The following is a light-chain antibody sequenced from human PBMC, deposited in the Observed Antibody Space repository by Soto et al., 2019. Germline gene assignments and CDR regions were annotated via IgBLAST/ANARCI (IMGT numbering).Light chain of an antibody. CDR2: EVS. J-gene: IGLJ1*01. Sequence: QSVLTQPASVSGSPGQSITISCTGTSSDVGGYKFVSWYQQHPGKATKLMIYEVSNRPSGVSSRFSGSKSGNTASLTISGLQAEDEADYYCGSYTGSIYVFGTGTKVTVL. CDR3: GSYTGSIYV. CDR1: SSDVGGYKF. V-gene: IGLV2-14*01.